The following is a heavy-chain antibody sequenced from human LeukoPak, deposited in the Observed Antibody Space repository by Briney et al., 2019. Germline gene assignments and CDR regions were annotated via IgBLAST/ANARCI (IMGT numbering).Heavy chain of an antibody. J-gene: IGHJ4*02. CDR2: INHSGST. CDR1: GGSFSGYY. V-gene: IGHV4-34*01. D-gene: IGHD2-2*01. CDR3: ASRSFPAGMDY. Sequence: SETLSLTCAVYGGSFSGYYWSWIRQPPGKGLEWIEEINHSGSTNYNPSLKSRVTISVDTSKNQFSLKLSSVTAADTAVYYCASRSFPAGMDYWGQGTLVTVSS.